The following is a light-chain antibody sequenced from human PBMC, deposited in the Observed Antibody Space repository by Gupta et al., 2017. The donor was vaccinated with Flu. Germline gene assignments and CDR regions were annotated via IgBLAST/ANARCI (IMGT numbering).Light chain of an antibody. V-gene: IGLV2-11*01. Sequence: QSAPTQPRSVSGSPGQSVTISCTGTSNDVGSSNRVSWYQQRLGKAPKLILYDVTERPSGVPDRFSGSKSGNTASLTISGLQADDEADYYCSSHAGRVTWVFGAGTTVTVL. CDR1: SNDVGSSNR. CDR3: SSHAGRVTWV. CDR2: DVT. J-gene: IGLJ1*01.